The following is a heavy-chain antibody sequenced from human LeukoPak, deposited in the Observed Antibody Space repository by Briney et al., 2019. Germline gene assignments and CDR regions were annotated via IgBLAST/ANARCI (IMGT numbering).Heavy chain of an antibody. D-gene: IGHD2-15*01. J-gene: IGHJ4*02. CDR3: AKGQGGSSYTTVDY. CDR1: GFTFTSHG. CDR2: IGDGGDRV. V-gene: IGHV3-23*01. Sequence: GGSLRLSCAASGFTFTSHGMSWVRQAPGKGLEWVSTIGDGGDRVYYADSVKGRFTISRDTSKSILFLQMKSLRAEDTAVYCCAKGQGGSSYTTVDYWGQGTLVTVSS.